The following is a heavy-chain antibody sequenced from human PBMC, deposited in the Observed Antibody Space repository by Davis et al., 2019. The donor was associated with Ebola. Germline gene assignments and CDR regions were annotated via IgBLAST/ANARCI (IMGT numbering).Heavy chain of an antibody. D-gene: IGHD1-1*01. V-gene: IGHV5-51*01. CDR2: IYPGDSDT. J-gene: IGHJ6*02. Sequence: GESLKISCKGSGYSFTSYWIGWVRQMPGKGLEWMGIIYPGDSDTRYSPSFQGQVTISADKSISTAYLQWSSLKASDTAMYYCARDDNSHHFRRGMDVWGQGTTVTVSS. CDR3: ARDDNSHHFRRGMDV. CDR1: GYSFTSYW.